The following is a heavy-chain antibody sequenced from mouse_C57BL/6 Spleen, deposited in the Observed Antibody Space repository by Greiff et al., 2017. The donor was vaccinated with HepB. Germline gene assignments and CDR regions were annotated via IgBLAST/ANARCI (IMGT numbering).Heavy chain of an antibody. CDR3: ARLDYGYAMDY. Sequence: EVMLVESGGGLVKPGGSLKLSCAASGFTFSDYGMHWVRQAPEKGLEWVAYISSGSSTIYYADTVKGRFTISRDNAKNTLFLQLTSLRSEDTAMYYCARLDYGYAMDYWGQGTSVTVSS. D-gene: IGHD1-1*02. J-gene: IGHJ4*01. CDR2: ISSGSSTI. V-gene: IGHV5-17*01. CDR1: GFTFSDYG.